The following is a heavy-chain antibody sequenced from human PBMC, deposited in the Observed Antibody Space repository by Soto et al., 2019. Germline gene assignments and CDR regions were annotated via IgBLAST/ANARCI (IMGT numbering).Heavy chain of an antibody. Sequence: EVQLVESGGGLVQPGGSLRLSCAASGFTFSNYNMKCFRQTPGKGLEWVSYITYSSTTISYADSVNGRFTISSDNAKNSLDLQMNGLRHEETAVFYFARAGLATFDYWDQGTLVTVSS. CDR1: GFTFSNYN. CDR2: ITYSSTTI. J-gene: IGHJ4*02. V-gene: IGHV3-48*02. D-gene: IGHD6-19*01. CDR3: ARAGLATFDY.